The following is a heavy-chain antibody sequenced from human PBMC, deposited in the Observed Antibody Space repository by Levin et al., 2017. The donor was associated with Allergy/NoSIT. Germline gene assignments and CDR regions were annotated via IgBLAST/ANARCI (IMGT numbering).Heavy chain of an antibody. CDR3: ARGFAVDRSYFDY. CDR2: IGGTTSTI. D-gene: IGHD2-15*01. V-gene: IGHV3-48*02. CDR1: GFTFSTYS. Sequence: GESLKISCAASGFTFSTYSMHWVRQAPGKGLEWVSYIGGTTSTILYADSVKGRFTFTRDNAKNSLYLQMNSLRDEDTAVYYCARGFAVDRSYFDYWGQGTLVTVCS. J-gene: IGHJ4*02.